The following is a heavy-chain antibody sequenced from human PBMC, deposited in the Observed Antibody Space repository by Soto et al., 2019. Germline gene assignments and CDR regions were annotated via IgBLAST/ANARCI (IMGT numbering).Heavy chain of an antibody. CDR2: MNPSSGNT. CDR1: GYTFTTYE. CDR3: AKVSRSGSAIDFDY. Sequence: KXXGYTFTTYEINWVRQATGQGLEWMGWMNPSSGNTDYAKTNQGRETMNRNTAISTAYIELSSLRSEDTAVYYCAKVSRSGSAIDFDYWGQGTLVTVSS. D-gene: IGHD3-22*01. V-gene: IGHV1-8*01. J-gene: IGHJ4*02.